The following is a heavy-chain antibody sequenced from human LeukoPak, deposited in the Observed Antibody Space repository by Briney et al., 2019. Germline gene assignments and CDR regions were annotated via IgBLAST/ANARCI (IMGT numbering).Heavy chain of an antibody. CDR2: IYYSGGT. D-gene: IGHD3-10*01. CDR3: ARARGSGRTRFDY. V-gene: IGHV4-59*01. J-gene: IGHJ4*02. CDR1: GGSISSYY. Sequence: KSSETLSLTCTVSGGSISSYYWSWLRQPPGKGLEWIGYIYYSGGTNYNPSLKSRDTISVDTSKNQFSLKLSSVTAADTAVYYCARARGSGRTRFDYWGQGTLVTVSS.